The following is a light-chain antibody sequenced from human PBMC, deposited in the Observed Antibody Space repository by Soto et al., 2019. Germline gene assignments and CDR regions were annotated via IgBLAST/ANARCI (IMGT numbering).Light chain of an antibody. CDR3: AAWDDSLNGPHFV. J-gene: IGLJ1*01. CDR1: SSNIETNT. Sequence: QSVLTQPPSASGTPGQRVTISCSGSSSNIETNTVNWYQQLPRTAPKLLIYKNNQRPSGVPDRFSGSKSGTSASLAIRGLQSEDEADYYCAAWDDSLNGPHFVFGTGTKLTVL. V-gene: IGLV1-44*01. CDR2: KNN.